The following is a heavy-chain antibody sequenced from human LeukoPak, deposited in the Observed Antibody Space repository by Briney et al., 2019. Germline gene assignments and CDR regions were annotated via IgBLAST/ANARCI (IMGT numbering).Heavy chain of an antibody. CDR3: ARVPYDSSAWGMVDY. J-gene: IGHJ4*02. CDR1: GFTFSSYS. Sequence: GGSLRLSCAASGFTFSSYSMNWVRQAPGKGLEWVSSISSSSSYIYYADSVKGRFTISRDNAKNSLYLQMNSLRAEDTAVYYCARVPYDSSAWGMVDYWGQGTLVTVSS. D-gene: IGHD3-22*01. CDR2: ISSSSSYI. V-gene: IGHV3-21*01.